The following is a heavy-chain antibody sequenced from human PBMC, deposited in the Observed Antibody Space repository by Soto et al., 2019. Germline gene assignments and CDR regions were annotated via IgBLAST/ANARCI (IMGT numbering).Heavy chain of an antibody. D-gene: IGHD4-4*01. V-gene: IGHV3-23*01. CDR2: ISAST. CDR1: GFTDSSYA. CDR3: AREGYSNYVGTYYFDY. J-gene: IGHJ4*02. Sequence: GGSLRLSCAASGFTDSSYALNWVRQAPGKGLEWVSGISASTYYADSVKGRFTISRDNAKNSLYLQMNSLRAEDTAVYYCAREGYSNYVGTYYFDYWGQGTLVTVSS.